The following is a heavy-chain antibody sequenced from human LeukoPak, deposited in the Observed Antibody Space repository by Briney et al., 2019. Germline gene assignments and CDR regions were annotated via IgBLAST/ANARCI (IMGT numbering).Heavy chain of an antibody. CDR3: ARGRTSMAAANWFDP. Sequence: SETLSLTGTVSGGSISSGDYYWSWIRQHPGKGLEWIGYIYYSGSTYYNPSLKSRVTISADTSKNQFSLKLTSVTAADTAVYYCARGRTSMAAANWFDPWGQGTLVTVSS. J-gene: IGHJ5*02. D-gene: IGHD5-18*01. V-gene: IGHV4-31*03. CDR2: IYYSGST. CDR1: GGSISSGDYY.